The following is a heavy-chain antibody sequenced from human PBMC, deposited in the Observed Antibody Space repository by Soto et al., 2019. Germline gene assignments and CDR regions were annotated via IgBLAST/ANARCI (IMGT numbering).Heavy chain of an antibody. Sequence: SETLSLTCAVSGGSIRSGGYSWSWIRQPPGKGLEWIGSIFYVGSTYYNPSLKSRVTISVDTSKNQFSLKLTSVTAADTALYYFARHSSWQQLIRRVGWFDPWGQGTLVTVSS. J-gene: IGHJ5*02. CDR2: IFYVGST. CDR3: ARHSSWQQLIRRVGWFDP. D-gene: IGHD6-13*01. CDR1: GGSIRSGGYS. V-gene: IGHV4-30-2*03.